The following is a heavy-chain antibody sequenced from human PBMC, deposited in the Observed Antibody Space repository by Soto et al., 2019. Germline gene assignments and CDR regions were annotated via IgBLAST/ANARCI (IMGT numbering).Heavy chain of an antibody. CDR3: ARVREYNYDRSGYYHSYVDY. J-gene: IGHJ4*02. CDR1: GGSISSGDYY. CDR2: IYYSGST. V-gene: IGHV4-30-4*01. Sequence: QVQLQESGPGLVKPSQTLSLTCTVSGGSISSGDYYWSWIRQPPGKGLEWIGYIYYSGSTYYNPPHKKRVIISVDTYKNHFALKLRSVTDSDTAVYYCARVREYNYDRSGYYHSYVDYWGQGTLATVSS. D-gene: IGHD3-22*01.